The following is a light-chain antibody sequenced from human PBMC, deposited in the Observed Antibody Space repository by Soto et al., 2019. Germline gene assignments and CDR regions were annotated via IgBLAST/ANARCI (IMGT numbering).Light chain of an antibody. Sequence: EIVLTQSPATLSLSPGERATLSCRAPQSVSHNYIAWYQQTPGPAPRLLIYGASNRATGLPDRFSGSGSGTDFTLTISRLEPEDFAVYYCQQYGSSGTFGQGTKVDI. CDR3: QQYGSSGT. CDR2: GAS. J-gene: IGKJ1*01. CDR1: QSVSHNY. V-gene: IGKV3-20*01.